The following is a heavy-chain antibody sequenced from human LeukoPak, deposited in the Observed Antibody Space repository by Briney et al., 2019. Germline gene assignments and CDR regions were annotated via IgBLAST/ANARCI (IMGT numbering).Heavy chain of an antibody. CDR2: IYSGGST. CDR1: GFTVSSNY. J-gene: IGHJ6*02. V-gene: IGHV3-66*01. D-gene: IGHD3-22*01. CDR3: AKEGYYYDSSGYNYYYGMDV. Sequence: GGSLRLSCAASGFTVSSNYMSWVRQAPGKGLEWVSVIYSGGSTYYADSVKGRFTISRDNSKNTLYLQMNSLRAEDTAVYYCAKEGYYYDSSGYNYYYGMDVWGQGTTATVSS.